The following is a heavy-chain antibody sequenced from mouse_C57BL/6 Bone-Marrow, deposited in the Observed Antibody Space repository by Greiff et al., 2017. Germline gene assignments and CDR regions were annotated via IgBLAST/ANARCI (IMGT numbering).Heavy chain of an antibody. CDR1: GYALSSSW. CDR2: IYPGDGDT. CDR3: ARSGLITTVVPYYFDY. Sequence: QVQLQQSGPELVKPGASVKISCKASGYALSSSWMNWVKQRPGKGLEWIGRIYPGDGDTNYNGKFKGKATLTADKSSSTAYMQLSSLTSEDSAVYFCARSGLITTVVPYYFDYWGQGTTLTVSS. D-gene: IGHD1-1*01. J-gene: IGHJ2*01. V-gene: IGHV1-82*01.